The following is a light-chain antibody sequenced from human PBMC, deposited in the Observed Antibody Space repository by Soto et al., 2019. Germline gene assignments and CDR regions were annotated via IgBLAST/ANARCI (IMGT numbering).Light chain of an antibody. J-gene: IGKJ5*01. CDR2: GAS. V-gene: IGKV3-20*01. CDR1: QSVTNNY. Sequence: EIVLTHSPGTLSLSPGERATLSCRASQSVTNNYLAWYQHKPGQAPRLVIYGASSRATGIPDRFSGSGSGTDFTLTTSRLEPEDFAVYYCQQYGSSPITFGQGTRLEIK. CDR3: QQYGSSPIT.